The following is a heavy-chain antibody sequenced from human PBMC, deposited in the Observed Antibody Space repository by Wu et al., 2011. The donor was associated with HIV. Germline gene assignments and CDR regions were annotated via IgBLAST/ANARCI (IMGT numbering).Heavy chain of an antibody. Sequence: QVQLVQSGAEVKKPGSSLKVSCKASGGSFSSYAISWVRRAPGQGLEWMGIFIPMFATTYYAPKFQGGVRITADKSTSTVYMELSSLRSEDTAIYYCARGGVVGAPFDYWGQGTLVTVSS. D-gene: IGHD1-26*01. J-gene: IGHJ4*02. V-gene: IGHV1-69*06. CDR2: FIPMFATT. CDR1: GGSFSSYA. CDR3: ARGGVVGAPFDY.